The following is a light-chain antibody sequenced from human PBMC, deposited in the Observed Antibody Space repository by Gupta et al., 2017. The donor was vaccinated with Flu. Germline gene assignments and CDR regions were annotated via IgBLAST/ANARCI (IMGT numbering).Light chain of an antibody. J-gene: IGLJ3*02. CDR1: IGGVTSGHS. CDR3: ELSYSGVWV. V-gene: IGLV7-46*01. CDR2: NRS. Sequence: AVLTQEHSLTVSPGGTVTLTCGPNIGGVTSGHSPHWFQQKPAHALICLMYNRSNKASATPSRSSCAVTAAKAAPTLSGAEAEDDYYYSCELSYSGVWVFGGGTKLTVL.